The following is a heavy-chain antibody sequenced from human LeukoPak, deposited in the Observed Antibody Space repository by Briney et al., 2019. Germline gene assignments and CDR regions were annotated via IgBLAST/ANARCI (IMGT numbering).Heavy chain of an antibody. D-gene: IGHD2-8*02. Sequence: GGSLRLSYVASGFVFGSHAMSWVRQAPGKGLEWVSAISNGYYYADSVKGRFTISRDNSKNTVYLQMSSLRAEDTAVYFCVREAGYCTAASCSKTNWFDPWGQGTLVTVSS. CDR3: VREAGYCTAASCSKTNWFDP. J-gene: IGHJ5*02. CDR2: ISNGY. V-gene: IGHV3-23*05. CDR1: GFVFGSHA.